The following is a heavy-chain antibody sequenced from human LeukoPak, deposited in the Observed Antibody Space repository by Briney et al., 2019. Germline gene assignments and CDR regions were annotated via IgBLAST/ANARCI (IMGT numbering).Heavy chain of an antibody. J-gene: IGHJ3*02. Sequence: PGGSLRLSCAVSGFSLSTYATTWVRQAPGKGLEWVSSITSRRGTTYYADSVKGRFTSSRDNSKNTLYLQMNSLRAEDTAMYYCAKDPNGDYIGAFDSWGQGIMVTVSS. V-gene: IGHV3-23*01. CDR3: AKDPNGDYIGAFDS. D-gene: IGHD2-8*01. CDR2: ITSRRGTT. CDR1: GFSLSTYA.